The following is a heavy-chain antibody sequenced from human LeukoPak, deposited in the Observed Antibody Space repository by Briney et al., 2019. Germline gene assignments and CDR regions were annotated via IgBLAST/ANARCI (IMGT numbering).Heavy chain of an antibody. CDR3: ARVASDLGFDP. J-gene: IGHJ5*02. D-gene: IGHD3-3*01. CDR2: INHSGST. V-gene: IGHV4-34*01. Sequence: SETLSLTCAVYGGSFSGYYWSWIRQPPGKGLEWIGEINHSGSTNYNPSLKSRVTISVDTSKNQFSLKLSSVTAADTAVYYCARVASDLGFDPWGQGTLVTVSS. CDR1: GGSFSGYY.